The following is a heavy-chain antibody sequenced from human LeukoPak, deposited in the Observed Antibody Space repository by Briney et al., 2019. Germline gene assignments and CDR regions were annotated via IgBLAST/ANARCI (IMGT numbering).Heavy chain of an antibody. CDR2: IHYSGST. D-gene: IGHD6-19*01. CDR3: ARELRDYASGRYNFDS. CDR1: GGSNSSYY. V-gene: IGHV4-59*01. J-gene: IGHJ4*02. Sequence: SETLSLTCTVSGGSNSSYYWNWIRQPPGKGLEWVVDIHYSGSTNYNPSLKSRVTLSVDTSNNQFPLNLRSVTAAGTAVYFCARELRDYASGRYNFDSWGQGTLVTVSS.